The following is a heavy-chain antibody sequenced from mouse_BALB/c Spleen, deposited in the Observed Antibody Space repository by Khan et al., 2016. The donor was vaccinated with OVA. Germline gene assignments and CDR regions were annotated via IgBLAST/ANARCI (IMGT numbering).Heavy chain of an antibody. CDR1: GYIFTDYY. CDR3: ARRNYFGYTFAY. CDR2: ISPGSDDT. J-gene: IGHJ3*01. Sequence: VQLQESGAELARPGASVKLSCKASGYIFTDYYINWVKQRTGQGLEWIGEISPGSDDTYYHEKFKGKATLTADKSSSTAYLQLSSLTSEDTAVYVCARRNYFGYTFAYWGQGTLVTVSA. D-gene: IGHD1-2*01. V-gene: IGHV1-77*01.